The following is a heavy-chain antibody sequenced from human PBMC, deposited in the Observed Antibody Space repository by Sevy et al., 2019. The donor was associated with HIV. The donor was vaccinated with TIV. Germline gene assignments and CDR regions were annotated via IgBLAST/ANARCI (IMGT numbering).Heavy chain of an antibody. CDR3: AGENAWGRGYS. J-gene: IGHJ4*02. V-gene: IGHV4-59*11. D-gene: IGHD1-26*01. Sequence: SETLSLTCTVSGGSITSLYWNWIRQPPGKGLEWIADIYYNGHINYNPTLQSRVPLSIDTSKNQFSLRLSSVTAADTAMYYCAGENAWGRGYSWGQGTLVTVSS. CDR2: IYYNGHI. CDR1: GGSITSLY.